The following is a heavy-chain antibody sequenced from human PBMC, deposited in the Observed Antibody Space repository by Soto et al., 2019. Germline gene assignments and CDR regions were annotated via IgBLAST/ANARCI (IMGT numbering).Heavy chain of an antibody. CDR2: ISGSGGST. Sequence: GGSLRLSCAASGFTFSSYAMSWVRQAPGKGLEWVSAISGSGGSTYYADSVKGRFTISRDNSKNTLYLQMNSLRAEDTAVYYCATGKVRYCSGGSCNAFDIWGQGTMVTVSS. V-gene: IGHV3-23*01. CDR3: ATGKVRYCSGGSCNAFDI. J-gene: IGHJ3*02. D-gene: IGHD2-15*01. CDR1: GFTFSSYA.